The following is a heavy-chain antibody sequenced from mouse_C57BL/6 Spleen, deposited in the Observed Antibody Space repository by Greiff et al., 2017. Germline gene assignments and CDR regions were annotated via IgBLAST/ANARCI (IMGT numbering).Heavy chain of an antibody. Sequence: VQLQQPGAELVKPGASVKLSCKASGYTFTSYWMQWVKQRPGQGLEWIGEIDPSDSYTNYNQTFKGKATLTVDTSSSTAYMQLSSLTSEDSAVYDCARYGTGFAYWGQGTLVTVSA. V-gene: IGHV1-50*01. D-gene: IGHD4-1*01. CDR3: ARYGTGFAY. J-gene: IGHJ3*01. CDR2: IDPSDSYT. CDR1: GYTFTSYW.